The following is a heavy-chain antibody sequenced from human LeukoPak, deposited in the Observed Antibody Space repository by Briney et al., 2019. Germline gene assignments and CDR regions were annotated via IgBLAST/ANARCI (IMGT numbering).Heavy chain of an antibody. CDR2: ISSSINYI. CDR3: ARSRTSSPYDKNLNF. J-gene: IGHJ4*02. Sequence: PGGSLRLSGAASGFTFSSYTMSWVREAPGKGLEWVSSISSSINYIYHADSVKGRFTISRDDAQNSVYLQMNSLKDEDTAVYYCARSRTSSPYDKNLNFWGQGTLVIVSS. V-gene: IGHV3-21*01. D-gene: IGHD1-14*01. CDR1: GFTFSSYT.